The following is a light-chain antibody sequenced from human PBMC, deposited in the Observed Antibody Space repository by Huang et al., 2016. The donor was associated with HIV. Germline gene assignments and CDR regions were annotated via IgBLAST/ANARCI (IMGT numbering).Light chain of an antibody. V-gene: IGKV1-9*01. CDR3: QQVNSYPLT. J-gene: IGKJ4*01. CDR1: QDVSSY. Sequence: GDRVTITCRASQDVSSYLAWYQQKPGKAPKALLYTASTLESGVPSRFSGSGSGTNFTLTISSLQPEDVATFYCQQVNSYPLTFGGGTKVEIK. CDR2: TAS.